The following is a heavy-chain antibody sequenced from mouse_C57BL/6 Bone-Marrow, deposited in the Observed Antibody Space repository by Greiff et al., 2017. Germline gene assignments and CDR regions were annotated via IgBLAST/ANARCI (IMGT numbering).Heavy chain of an antibody. CDR3: ARTGYYDYFDD. V-gene: IGHV5-17*01. D-gene: IGHD2-3*01. Sequence: DVQLVESGGGLVKPGGSLTLSCAASGFTFSDYGMHWVRQAPEKGLEWVAYISSGSSTIYYADTVKGRFTISRDNAKNTLFLQMTSLRSEDTAMYYCARTGYYDYFDDWGQGTTLTVSS. J-gene: IGHJ2*01. CDR1: GFTFSDYG. CDR2: ISSGSSTI.